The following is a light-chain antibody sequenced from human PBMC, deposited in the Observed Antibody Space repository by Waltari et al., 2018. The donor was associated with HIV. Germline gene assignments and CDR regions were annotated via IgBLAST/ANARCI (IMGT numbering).Light chain of an antibody. J-gene: IGLJ1*01. Sequence: QSVLTQPPSVSEAPRQRVTISCSGSSSNGGYNGVNWYQQLPGKAPKLLIYFDDLLSSGVSDRFSGSKSGTSASLAISGLQSEDEGDYYCAAWDDSLNGYVFGTGTKVTVL. CDR3: AAWDDSLNGYV. CDR2: FDD. V-gene: IGLV1-36*01. CDR1: SSNGGYNG.